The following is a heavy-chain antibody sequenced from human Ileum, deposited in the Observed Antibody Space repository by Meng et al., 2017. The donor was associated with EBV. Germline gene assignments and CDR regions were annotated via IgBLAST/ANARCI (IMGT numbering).Heavy chain of an antibody. CDR3: ARVGQWLPIDY. J-gene: IGHJ4*02. D-gene: IGHD6-19*01. CDR2: IYLSGST. V-gene: IGHV4-4*02. Sequence: LQWSVPGLCKLSWALSCPCAVPGGSISSSNWGSWVRQHRGKGLDWIGEIYLSGSTNYNPFLKSRVTISVDKSKNQFSLNLSSVTAADTAVYYCARVGQWLPIDYWGQGTLVTVSS. CDR1: GGSISSSNW.